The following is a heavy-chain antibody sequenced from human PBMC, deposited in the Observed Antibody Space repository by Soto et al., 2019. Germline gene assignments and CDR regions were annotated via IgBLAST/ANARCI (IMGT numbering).Heavy chain of an antibody. D-gene: IGHD4-17*01. V-gene: IGHV1-8*01. CDR1: GYTFTSYD. CDR3: ARMATVTTKYFQH. J-gene: IGHJ1*01. CDR2: MNPNSGNT. Sequence: ASVKVSCKASGYTFTSYDINWVRQATGQGLEWMGWMNPNSGNTGYAQKFQGRVTMTRNTSISTAYMELSSLRSDDTAVYYCARMATVTTKYFQHWGQGTLVTVSS.